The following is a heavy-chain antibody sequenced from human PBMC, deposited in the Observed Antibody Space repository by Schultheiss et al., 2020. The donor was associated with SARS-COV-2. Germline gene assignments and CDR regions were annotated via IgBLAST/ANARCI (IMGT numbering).Heavy chain of an antibody. J-gene: IGHJ4*02. CDR1: GFTFSSYE. CDR3: ARDSPYSSTWGSFDY. Sequence: GGSLRLSCAASGFTFSSYEMNWVRQAPGKGLEWVSYISSSGSTIYYADSVKGRFTISRDNAKNSLYLQMNSLRAEDTAVYYCARDSPYSSTWGSFDYWGQGTLVTVSS. CDR2: ISSSGSTI. V-gene: IGHV3-48*03. D-gene: IGHD6-6*01.